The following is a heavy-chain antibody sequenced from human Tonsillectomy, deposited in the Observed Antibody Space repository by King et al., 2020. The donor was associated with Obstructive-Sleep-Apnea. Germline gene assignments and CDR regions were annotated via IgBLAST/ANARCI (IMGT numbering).Heavy chain of an antibody. Sequence: VQLVESGGGVVQPGRSLRLSCAASGFAFSSYGIHWVRQAPGKGLVWVAFIRYDGGNKYYADSVKGRFTISRDNSKSTLYLQMDSLRPEDTAVYYCATLPNYDFGSAYSSGGRVDYGMDVWGQGTTVTVSS. J-gene: IGHJ6*02. D-gene: IGHD3-3*01. CDR2: IRYDGGNK. CDR3: ATLPNYDFGSAYSSGGRVDYGMDV. V-gene: IGHV3-30*02. CDR1: GFAFSSYG.